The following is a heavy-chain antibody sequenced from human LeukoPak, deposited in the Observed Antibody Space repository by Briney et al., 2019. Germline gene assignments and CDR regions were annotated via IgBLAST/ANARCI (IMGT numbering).Heavy chain of an antibody. Sequence: PGGSLRLSCAASGFTFSSYWMHWVRHGPGKGLVWVSRINSDGSSTSYADSVKGRFTISRDNAKNTLYLQMNSLRAEDTAVYYCARCSGSYYRWFDPWGQGTLVTVSS. J-gene: IGHJ5*02. CDR1: GFTFSSYW. V-gene: IGHV3-74*01. D-gene: IGHD1-26*01. CDR2: INSDGSST. CDR3: ARCSGSYYRWFDP.